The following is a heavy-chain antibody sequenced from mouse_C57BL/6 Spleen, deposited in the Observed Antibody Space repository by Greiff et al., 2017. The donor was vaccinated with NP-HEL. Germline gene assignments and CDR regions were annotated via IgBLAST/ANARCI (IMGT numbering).Heavy chain of an antibody. J-gene: IGHJ1*03. D-gene: IGHD1-1*01. CDR1: GYTFTSYW. CDR2: IDPSDSYT. Sequence: QVQLQQPGAELVMPGASVKLSCKASGYTFTSYWMHWVKQRPGQGLEWIGEIDPSDSYTNYNQKFKGKSTLTVDKSSSTAYMQLSSLTSEDSAVYYCARKGLRYPWYFDVWGTGTTVTVSS. CDR3: ARKGLRYPWYFDV. V-gene: IGHV1-69*01.